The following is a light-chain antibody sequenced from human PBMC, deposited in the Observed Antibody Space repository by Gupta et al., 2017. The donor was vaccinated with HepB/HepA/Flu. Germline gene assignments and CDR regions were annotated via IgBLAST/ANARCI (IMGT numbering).Light chain of an antibody. CDR3: QQYGNPPRT. V-gene: IGKV3-20*01. Sequence: ESVLTPSPGTLSLSPGERATLSCRASQSINSNYLAWYQQKPGQAPRLLIYGASTRATDLPDRFSGSGSGTDFTLTINRLEPEDFAVSYCQQYGNPPRTFGQGTKVEIK. J-gene: IGKJ1*01. CDR1: QSINSNY. CDR2: GAS.